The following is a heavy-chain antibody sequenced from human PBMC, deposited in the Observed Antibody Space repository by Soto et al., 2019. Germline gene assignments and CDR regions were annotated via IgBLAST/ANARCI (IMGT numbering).Heavy chain of an antibody. D-gene: IGHD3-10*01. CDR3: APRAAGELFPLLGY. Sequence: QVQLVESGGGVVQPGRSLRLSCAASGFTFSSYGMHWVRQAPGKGLEWVAVISYDGSNKYYADSVKGRFTISRDNSKNPLYLQMNGLRAEDTAVYYCAPRAAGELFPLLGYWGQGTLVTVSS. CDR2: ISYDGSNK. V-gene: IGHV3-30*03. CDR1: GFTFSSYG. J-gene: IGHJ4*02.